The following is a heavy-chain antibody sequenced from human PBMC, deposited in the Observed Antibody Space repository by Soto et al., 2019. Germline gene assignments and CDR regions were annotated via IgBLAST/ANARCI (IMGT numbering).Heavy chain of an antibody. CDR2: IKSTAYGGTT. J-gene: IGHJ4*02. CDR3: TSHDATAQNLLQC. CDR1: GFTFSVAW. Sequence: EAQLVESGGGLVKPGGSLRLSCAASGFTFSVAWMNWVRQAPGKGLEWVGRIKSTAYGGTTDYATPVKGRFTISRDDSTSTMYLQMNSLKIEDTGVYYCTSHDATAQNLLQCWGQGTLVTVSS. V-gene: IGHV3-15*07. D-gene: IGHD2-15*01.